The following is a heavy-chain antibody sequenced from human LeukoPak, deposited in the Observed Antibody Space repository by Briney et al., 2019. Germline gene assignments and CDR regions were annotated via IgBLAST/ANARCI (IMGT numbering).Heavy chain of an antibody. Sequence: SETLSLTCIVSGDSISNYYWSWIRQPAGKGLEWIGRIYTSGSTNYNPSLKSRVTISADTSKNQFSLKLSSVTAADTAVYYCARGRGGYCSSTSCYKAHYYYYYMDVWGKGTTVTVSS. V-gene: IGHV4-4*07. CDR2: IYTSGST. CDR1: GDSISNYY. D-gene: IGHD2-2*02. J-gene: IGHJ6*03. CDR3: ARGRGGYCSSTSCYKAHYYYYYMDV.